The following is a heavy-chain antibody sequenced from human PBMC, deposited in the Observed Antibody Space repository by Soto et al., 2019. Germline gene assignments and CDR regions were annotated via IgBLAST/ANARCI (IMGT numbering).Heavy chain of an antibody. CDR1: GFTFSRYD. J-gene: IGHJ5*02. CDR3: AKMGYSSDWS. CDR2: VSGSGTTS. V-gene: IGHV3-23*01. Sequence: EVQLLESGGGLVQPGGSLRLSCAASGFTFSRYDMNWVRQAPGKGLEWVSVVSGSGTTSYYADSVKGRFIISRDNSKNTVYRQMNSLRAEDTALYYCAKMGYSSDWSWGQGTLVTVSS. D-gene: IGHD6-19*01.